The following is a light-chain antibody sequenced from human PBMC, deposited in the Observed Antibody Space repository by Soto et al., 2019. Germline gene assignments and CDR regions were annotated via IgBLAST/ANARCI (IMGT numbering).Light chain of an antibody. Sequence: QMTQSLSSLSATVGDRVTITCRASQNIGTYLNWYQRKPGKAPSLLIFAASTLQSGVPSRFSGSGSGTDFTLGISNLQAEDFATYYCQKYNGAPLTFGGGGKADIK. J-gene: IGKJ4*01. V-gene: IGKV1-39*01. CDR3: QKYNGAPLT. CDR2: AAS. CDR1: QNIGTY.